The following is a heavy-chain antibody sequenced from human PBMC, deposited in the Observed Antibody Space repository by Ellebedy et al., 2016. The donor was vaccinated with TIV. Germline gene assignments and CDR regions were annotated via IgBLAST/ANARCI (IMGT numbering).Heavy chain of an antibody. J-gene: IGHJ5*02. CDR3: ARDPALPRGRFDT. CDR1: GGSISNSDYY. V-gene: IGHV4-39*07. CDR2: IYYSGSA. Sequence: MPSETLSLTCTVSGGSISNSDYYLNWIRQPPGKGLEWIGSIYYSGSAYYNPSLKSRVTVSVDQSKNQFSLNLTSVTAADTAVYYCARDPALPRGRFDTWGQGTLVTVSS.